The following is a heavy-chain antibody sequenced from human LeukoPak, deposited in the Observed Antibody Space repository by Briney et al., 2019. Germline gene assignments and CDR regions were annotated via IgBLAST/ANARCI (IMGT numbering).Heavy chain of an antibody. CDR2: IIPIFGTA. J-gene: IGHJ4*02. CDR1: GGTFSSYA. CDR3: ARAANVGIAVAGGPKYYFDY. Sequence: SVKVSCKASGGTFSSYAISWVQQAPGQGLERMGGIIPIFGTANYAQKFQGRVTITTDESTSTAYMELSSLRSEDTAAYYCARAANVGIAVAGGPKYYFDYWGQGTLVTVSS. V-gene: IGHV1-69*05. D-gene: IGHD6-19*01.